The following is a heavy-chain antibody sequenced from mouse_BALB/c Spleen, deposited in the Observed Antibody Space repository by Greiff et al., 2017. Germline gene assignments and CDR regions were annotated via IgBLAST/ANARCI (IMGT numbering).Heavy chain of an antibody. CDR1: GFTFSDYY. V-gene: IGHV5-4*02. J-gene: IGHJ4*01. CDR3: ARGGGKNFPHYYGYYAMDY. D-gene: IGHD1-2*01. Sequence: EVQLVESGGGLVKPGGSLKLSCAASGFTFSDYYMYWVRQTPEKRLEWVATISDGGSYTYYPDSVKGRFTISRDNAKNNLYLQMSSLKSEDTAMYYCARGGGKNFPHYYGYYAMDYWGQGTSVTVSS. CDR2: ISDGGSYT.